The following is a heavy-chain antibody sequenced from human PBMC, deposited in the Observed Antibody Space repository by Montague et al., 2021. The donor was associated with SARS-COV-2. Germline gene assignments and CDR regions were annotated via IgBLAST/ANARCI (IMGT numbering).Heavy chain of an antibody. CDR3: ARHLNYRDYGGDDY. CDR2: IYYSGGT. D-gene: IGHD4-17*01. J-gene: IGHJ4*02. CDR1: GGSISSSSYF. Sequence: SETLSLTCSVSGGSISSSSYFWGWIRQPPGKGLEWIGSIYYSGGTYSNSSLKSRVTISVDTPKNQFSLKLSSMTAADTAVYYCARHLNYRDYGGDDYWGQGTLVTVSS. V-gene: IGHV4-39*01.